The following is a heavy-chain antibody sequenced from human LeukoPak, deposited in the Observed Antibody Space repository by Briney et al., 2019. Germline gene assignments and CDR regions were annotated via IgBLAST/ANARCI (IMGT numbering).Heavy chain of an antibody. CDR3: VRLIDY. D-gene: IGHD2-8*01. J-gene: IGHJ4*02. CDR1: GYSISSGYY. V-gene: IGHV4-38-2*02. CDR2: IYHSGST. Sequence: PSETLSLTCTVSGYSISSGYYWGWTRQPPGKGLEWIGTIYHSGSTYYNPSLKSRVTISVDTSKNQFSLKLSSVTAADTAMYYCVRLIDYWGQGTLVTVSS.